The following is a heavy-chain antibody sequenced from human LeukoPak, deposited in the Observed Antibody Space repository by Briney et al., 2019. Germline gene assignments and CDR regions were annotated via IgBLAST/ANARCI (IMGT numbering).Heavy chain of an antibody. J-gene: IGHJ4*02. D-gene: IGHD5-12*01. CDR2: ISSSGSTI. V-gene: IGHV3-11*01. CDR1: GFTFSDCY. CDR3: ARDLYSGYDRAVVDY. Sequence: GGSLRLSCAASGFTFSDCYMSWIRQAPGKGLEWVSYISSSGSTIYYADSVKGRFTISRDNAKNSLYLQMNSLRAEDTAVYYCARDLYSGYDRAVVDYWGQGTLVSVSS.